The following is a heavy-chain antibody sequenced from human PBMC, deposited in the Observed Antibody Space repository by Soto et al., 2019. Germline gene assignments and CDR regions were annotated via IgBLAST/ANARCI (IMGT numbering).Heavy chain of an antibody. Sequence: QVQLVQSGAEVKKPGVSVKVSCKASGYTFTSCDINWVRQATGQGLEWMGWMNPNSGNTVYAQKFQGRVTMTRNTSISTAYMELSSLRSDDTAVYYCARERGAIDYWGQGTLVTVSS. V-gene: IGHV1-8*01. J-gene: IGHJ4*02. CDR3: ARERGAIDY. D-gene: IGHD1-26*01. CDR2: MNPNSGNT. CDR1: GYTFTSCD.